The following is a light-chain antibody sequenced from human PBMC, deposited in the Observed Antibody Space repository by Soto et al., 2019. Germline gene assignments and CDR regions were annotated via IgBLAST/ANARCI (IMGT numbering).Light chain of an antibody. CDR2: DAS. CDR3: QQYNNWPIT. Sequence: IVITQFTSTLSVPPGDRHTLSWRASQSVDNDLAWYQQKHGQXPRXXIYDASTRATGIPARFSGSRSGTDLTLTISRLEPEDFAVYYCQQYNNWPITFGQGTRLDIK. CDR1: QSVDND. J-gene: IGKJ5*01. V-gene: IGKV3D-15*01.